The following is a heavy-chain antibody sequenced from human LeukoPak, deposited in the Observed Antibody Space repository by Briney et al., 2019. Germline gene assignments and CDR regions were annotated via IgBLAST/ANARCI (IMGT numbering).Heavy chain of an antibody. J-gene: IGHJ4*02. Sequence: KSSETLSLTCTVSGGSISAYYWSWIRQPAGKGPEWIGRIYTGGTIYNPSLQSRVAISVVKSKNQISLRLNSVTAADTAMYYCVRDLDYWGQGTLVTVSS. CDR2: IYTGGT. CDR1: GGSISAYY. CDR3: VRDLDY. V-gene: IGHV4-4*07.